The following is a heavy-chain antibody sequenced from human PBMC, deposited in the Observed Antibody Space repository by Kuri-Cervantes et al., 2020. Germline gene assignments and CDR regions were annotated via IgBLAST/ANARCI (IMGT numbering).Heavy chain of an antibody. V-gene: IGHV4-39*01. J-gene: IGHJ4*02. CDR2: IYYSGST. D-gene: IGHD3-9*01. Sequence: SETLSLTCTVSGGSISSSSYYWGWIRQPPGKGLEWIGSIYYSGSTYYNPSLKSRVTISVDTSKNQFSLKLSSVTAADTAVYYCAKVQQHLRYFDWLGLDYWGQGTLVTVSS. CDR3: AKVQQHLRYFDWLGLDY. CDR1: GGSISSSSYY.